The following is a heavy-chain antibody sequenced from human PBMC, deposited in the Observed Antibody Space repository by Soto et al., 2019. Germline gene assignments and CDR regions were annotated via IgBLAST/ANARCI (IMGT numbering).Heavy chain of an antibody. CDR3: ARDRIVVVPAATFFDY. V-gene: IGHV4-39*07. Sequence: SDTLSLTWTVSGGSISSSSYYGVGKRQGPGKGLDWIGSIYYSGSTYYNPSLQSRVTISVDTSKNQFSLKLSSVTAADTAVYYCARDRIVVVPAATFFDYWGQGTLVTVSS. CDR1: GGSISSSSYY. CDR2: IYYSGST. D-gene: IGHD2-2*01. J-gene: IGHJ4*02.